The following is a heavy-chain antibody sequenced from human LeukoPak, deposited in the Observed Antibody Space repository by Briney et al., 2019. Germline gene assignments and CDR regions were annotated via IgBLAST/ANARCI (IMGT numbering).Heavy chain of an antibody. CDR3: ARVPFRNYYDSSGYCFDY. CDR2: IYHSGST. J-gene: IGHJ4*02. D-gene: IGHD3-22*01. V-gene: IGHV4-4*02. Sequence: PSGTLSLTCAVSGGSISSSNWWSWVRQPPGKGLEWIGEIYHSGSTNYNPSLKSRVTISVDKSKNRFSLKLSSVTAADTAVYYCARVPFRNYYDSSGYCFDYWGQGTLVTVSS. CDR1: GGSISSSNW.